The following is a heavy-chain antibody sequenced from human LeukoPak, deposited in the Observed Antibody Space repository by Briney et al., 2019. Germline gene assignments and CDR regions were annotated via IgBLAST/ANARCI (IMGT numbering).Heavy chain of an antibody. V-gene: IGHV1-2*02. CDR2: INPNSGGT. Sequence: GASLKVSCKASGYTFTGYYMHWVRQAPGQGLEWMGGINPNSGGTNYAQKFQGRVTMTRDTSISTAYMELSRLRSDDTAVYYCARAPCGGDCLFDYWGQGTLVTVSS. CDR3: ARAPCGGDCLFDY. D-gene: IGHD2-21*02. J-gene: IGHJ4*02. CDR1: GYTFTGYY.